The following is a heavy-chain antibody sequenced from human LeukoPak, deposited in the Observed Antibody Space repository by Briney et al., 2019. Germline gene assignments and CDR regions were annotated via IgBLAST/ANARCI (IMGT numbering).Heavy chain of an antibody. V-gene: IGHV4-39*01. J-gene: IGHJ4*02. CDR1: GGSISSSSYY. CDR2: IYYSGST. Sequence: KSSETLSLTCTVSGGSISSSSYYWGWIRQPPGKGLEWIGSIYYSGSTYYNPSLKRPVTLSVDTSKNQFSLTLSSVPAADTAVYYCARTPPSPLRQWLVPGVFDYWGQGTLVTVSS. CDR3: ARTPPSPLRQWLVPGVFDY. D-gene: IGHD6-19*01.